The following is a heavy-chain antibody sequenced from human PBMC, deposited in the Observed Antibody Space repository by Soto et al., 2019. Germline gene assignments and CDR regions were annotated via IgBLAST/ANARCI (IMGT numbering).Heavy chain of an antibody. V-gene: IGHV4-59*02. CDR3: ARVNRSGWLRWFDP. J-gene: IGHJ5*02. Sequence: SETLSLTCTLSGDSVSSYYWSWIWQPPGKGLEWIGYIYYTETTNYNPSLKSRVTISVDTSKNQFSLKLSSVTAADTAVYYCARVNRSGWLRWFDPWGRGTLVTVSS. D-gene: IGHD6-19*01. CDR2: IYYTETT. CDR1: GDSVSSYY.